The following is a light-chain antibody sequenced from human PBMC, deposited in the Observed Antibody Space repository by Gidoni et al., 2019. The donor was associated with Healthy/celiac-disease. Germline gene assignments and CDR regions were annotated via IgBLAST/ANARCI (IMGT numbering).Light chain of an antibody. Sequence: DLQMTQSPSSLSASVGHRVTITCRASQGISNYLAWYQQKPGKVPKLLIYAASTLQSGVPSRFSGSGSGTDFALTISSLQPEDVATYYCQKYNSAPRTFGQGTKVEIK. CDR1: QGISNY. CDR3: QKYNSAPRT. V-gene: IGKV1-27*01. CDR2: AAS. J-gene: IGKJ1*01.